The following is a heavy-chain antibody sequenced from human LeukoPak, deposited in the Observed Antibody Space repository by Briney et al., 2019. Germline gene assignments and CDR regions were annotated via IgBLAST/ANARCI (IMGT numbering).Heavy chain of an antibody. CDR3: AERKLLWFGERGFDP. CDR1: GGSISSSSYY. J-gene: IGHJ5*02. D-gene: IGHD3-10*01. Sequence: SETLSLTCTVSGGSISSSSYYWSWIRQPPGKGLEWIGEINHSGSTNYNPSLKSRVTISVDTSKNQFSLKLSSVTAADTAVYYCAERKLLWFGERGFDPWGQGTLVTVSS. CDR2: INHSGST. V-gene: IGHV4-39*07.